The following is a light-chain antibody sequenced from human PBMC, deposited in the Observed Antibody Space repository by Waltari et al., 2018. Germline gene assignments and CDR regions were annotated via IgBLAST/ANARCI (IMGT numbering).Light chain of an antibody. CDR3: SSHAGSWV. CDR1: SSDIGDYNF. CDR2: EVR. V-gene: IGLV2-8*01. Sequence: QSALTQPPSASGSPGQSVTISCTGTSSDIGDYNFVSWYQQHPGKAPKVLMYEVRKRPSGVPVRFPGAKPGNTASLTVSGLQAEDEADYYCSSHAGSWVFGGGTKLTVL. J-gene: IGLJ3*02.